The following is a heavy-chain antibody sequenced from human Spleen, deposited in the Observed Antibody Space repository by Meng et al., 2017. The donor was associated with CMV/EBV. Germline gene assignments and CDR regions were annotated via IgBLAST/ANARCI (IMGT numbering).Heavy chain of an antibody. CDR1: GYTFTGYY. J-gene: IGHJ4*02. D-gene: IGHD1-26*01. V-gene: IGHV1-2*02. Sequence: ASVKVSCKASGYTFTGYYMHWVRQAPGQGLEWMGWINPNSGGTNYAQKFQGRVTMTRDTSVSTAYIELSRLRSDDTAVYYCARDFDGGATTWDYWGQGTLVTVSS. CDR2: INPNSGGT. CDR3: ARDFDGGATTWDY.